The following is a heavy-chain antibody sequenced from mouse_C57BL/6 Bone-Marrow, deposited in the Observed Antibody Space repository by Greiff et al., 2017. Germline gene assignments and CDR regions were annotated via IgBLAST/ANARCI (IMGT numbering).Heavy chain of an antibody. V-gene: IGHV3-6*01. J-gene: IGHJ2*01. D-gene: IGHD4-1*01. CDR2: ISYDGSN. CDR1: GYSITSGYY. Sequence: ESGPGLVKPSQSLSLTCSVTGYSITSGYYWNWIRQFPGNKLEWMGYISYDGSNNYNPSLKNRISITRDTYKNQFFLKLNSVTTADTATYCCARGWNWDVYWGQGTTLTVAS. CDR3: ARGWNWDVY.